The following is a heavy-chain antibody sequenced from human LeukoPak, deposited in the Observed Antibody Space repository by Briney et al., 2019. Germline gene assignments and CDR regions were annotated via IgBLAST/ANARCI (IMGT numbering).Heavy chain of an antibody. CDR3: ARPRFPYYRLSGPDYYYMDV. Sequence: ASVKVSCKASGYSFTNYDINWVRQATGQGLEWMGWMNPKGGDTGYSQKFQGRVFITRDTSINTAYMELASLRSEDTAVYYCARPRFPYYRLSGPDYYYMDVWGKGTTVTVSS. J-gene: IGHJ6*03. CDR2: MNPKGGDT. D-gene: IGHD3-10*01. V-gene: IGHV1-8*03. CDR1: GYSFTNYD.